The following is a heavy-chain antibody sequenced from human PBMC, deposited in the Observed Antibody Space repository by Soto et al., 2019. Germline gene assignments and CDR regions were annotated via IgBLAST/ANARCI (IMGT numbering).Heavy chain of an antibody. CDR3: AQGVMAVGGDATVEC. J-gene: IGHJ4*02. V-gene: IGHV3-23*01. CDR1: GFTFSNFA. CDR2: ISGSGGST. Sequence: EVQLSQSGGGLVQPGGSLRLSCAASGFTFSNFAMRWVRQAPGKGLEWVSDISGSGGSTYYAESVKGRFTISRDNSKNALVPTMQRHRVEDTAGYYIAQGVMAVGGDATVECWGPGTMVTVSS. D-gene: IGHD2-8*01.